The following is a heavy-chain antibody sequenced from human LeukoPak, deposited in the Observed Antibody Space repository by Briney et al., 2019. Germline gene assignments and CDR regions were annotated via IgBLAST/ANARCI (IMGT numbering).Heavy chain of an antibody. Sequence: GGSLRLSCAASGFSFDDSAMHWVRQAPGKGLEWVSLISGDGSSTYYADSVKGRFTISRDNSKNSLYLQMNSLRTEDTALYYCAKGATGWSPLGYWGQGTLVTVSS. D-gene: IGHD6-19*01. J-gene: IGHJ4*02. CDR3: AKGATGWSPLGY. CDR2: ISGDGSST. CDR1: GFSFDDSA. V-gene: IGHV3-43*02.